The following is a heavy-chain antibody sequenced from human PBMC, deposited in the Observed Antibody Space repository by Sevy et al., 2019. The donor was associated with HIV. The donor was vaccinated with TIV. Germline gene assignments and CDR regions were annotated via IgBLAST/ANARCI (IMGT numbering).Heavy chain of an antibody. CDR1: GFTFGDYG. CDR2: LKSDVYGGTV. J-gene: IGHJ4*02. CDR3: TRWKAAQSIFDY. D-gene: IGHD6-13*01. V-gene: IGHV3-49*04. Sequence: GGSLRLSCTASGFTFGDYGMSWVRQAPGKGLEWVAFLKSDVYGGTVDHAASVRGRFLISRDDSKTIAHLQMNDLKTADTGVYYCTRWKAAQSIFDYWGQGALVTVSS.